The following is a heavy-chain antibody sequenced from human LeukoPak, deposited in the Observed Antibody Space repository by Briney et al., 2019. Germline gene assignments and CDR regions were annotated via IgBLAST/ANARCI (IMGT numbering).Heavy chain of an antibody. CDR2: MNPNSGNT. V-gene: IGHV1-8*01. D-gene: IGHD6-13*01. Sequence: VASVKVSCKASGYTFTSYDINWVRQATGQGLEWMGWMNPNSGNTGYAQKFQGRVTMTRNTSISTAYMELSSLRSEDTAVYYCAREHDSSSWYGAYYYYGMDVWGQGTTVTVSS. CDR3: AREHDSSSWYGAYYYYGMDV. J-gene: IGHJ6*02. CDR1: GYTFTSYD.